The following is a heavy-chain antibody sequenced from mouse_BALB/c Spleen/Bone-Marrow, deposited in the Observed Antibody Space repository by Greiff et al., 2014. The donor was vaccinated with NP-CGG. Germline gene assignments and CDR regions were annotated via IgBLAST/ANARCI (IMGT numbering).Heavy chain of an antibody. CDR3: ARALGSYVWYFDV. V-gene: IGHV3-6*02. CDR2: ITFDGSY. Sequence: VQLQQSGPGLMKPSQSLSLTCSVTGFSITSGYYWNWIRQFPGHILEWMGYITFDGSYDYNPSLKNRISITRDTSKNQFFLKLNSVTAEDTASYYCARALGSYVWYFDVWGAGTTVTVSS. CDR1: GFSITSGYY. D-gene: IGHD1-1*02. J-gene: IGHJ1*01.